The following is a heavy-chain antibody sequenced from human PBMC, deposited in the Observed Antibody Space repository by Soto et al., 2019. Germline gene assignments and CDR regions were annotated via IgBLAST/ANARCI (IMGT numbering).Heavy chain of an antibody. CDR3: ARDWFGIDY. CDR1: GYTFTSYG. J-gene: IGHJ4*02. CDR2: INPYKGNT. V-gene: IGHV1-18*01. D-gene: IGHD3-16*01. Sequence: QVQLVQSGAEVKKPGASVKVSCKASGYTFTSYGISWVRQAPGQGLEWMGWINPYKGNTNYAQMLQGRVTMTTDTSTNTAYVELRRLRSDDTSVYYCARDWFGIDYWGQGTLVTVSS.